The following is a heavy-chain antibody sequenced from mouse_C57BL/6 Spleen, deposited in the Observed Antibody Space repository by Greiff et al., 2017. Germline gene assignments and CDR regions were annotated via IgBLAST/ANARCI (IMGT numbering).Heavy chain of an antibody. CDR3: ARDFGVGAWFAY. CDR1: GFTFSDYG. Sequence: EVKLMESGGGLVKPGGSLKLSCAASGFTFSDYGMHWVRQAPEKGLEWVAYISSGSSTIYYADTVKGRFTISRDNAKNTLFLQMTSLRSEDTAMYYCARDFGVGAWFAYWGQGTLVTVSA. V-gene: IGHV5-17*01. J-gene: IGHJ3*01. CDR2: ISSGSSTI. D-gene: IGHD1-1*01.